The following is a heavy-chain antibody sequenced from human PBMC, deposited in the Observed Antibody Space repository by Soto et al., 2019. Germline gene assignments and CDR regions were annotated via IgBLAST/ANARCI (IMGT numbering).Heavy chain of an antibody. CDR3: AKDQGGQLGRDYYYYGMDV. CDR2: ISYDGSNK. D-gene: IGHD1-1*01. CDR1: GFTFSSYG. Sequence: QVQLVESGGGVVQPGRSLRLSCAASGFTFSSYGMHWVRQAPGKGLEWVAVISYDGSNKYYADSVKGRFTISRDNSKNTLYLQMNSLRAEDTAVYYCAKDQGGQLGRDYYYYGMDVWGQGTTVTVSS. V-gene: IGHV3-30*18. J-gene: IGHJ6*02.